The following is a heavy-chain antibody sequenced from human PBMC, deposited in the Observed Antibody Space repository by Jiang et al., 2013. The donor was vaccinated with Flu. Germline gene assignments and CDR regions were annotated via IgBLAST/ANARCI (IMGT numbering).Heavy chain of an antibody. CDR3: ARSYYDILYAFDI. Sequence: YSPSFQGQVTISADKSISTAYLQWSSLKASDTAMYYCARSYYDILYAFDIWGQGTMVTVSS. J-gene: IGHJ3*02. D-gene: IGHD3-9*01. V-gene: IGHV5-51*01.